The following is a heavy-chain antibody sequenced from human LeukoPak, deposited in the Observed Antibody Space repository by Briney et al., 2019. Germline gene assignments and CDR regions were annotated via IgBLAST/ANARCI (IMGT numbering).Heavy chain of an antibody. D-gene: IGHD3-10*01. J-gene: IGHJ4*02. CDR1: GGSISSYY. CDR3: AREGAEVRGVLVKYYFDY. V-gene: IGHV4-4*07. Sequence: SETLSLTCTVSGGSISSYYWSWIRQPAAKGLEWIGRIYTSGSTNYNPSLKSRVTMSVDTSKNQFSLKLTSVTAPDTAVYYCAREGAEVRGVLVKYYFDYWGQGALATVSS. CDR2: IYTSGST.